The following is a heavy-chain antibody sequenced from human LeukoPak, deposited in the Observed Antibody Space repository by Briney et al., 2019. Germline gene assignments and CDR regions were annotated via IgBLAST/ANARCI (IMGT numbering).Heavy chain of an antibody. V-gene: IGHV3-7*01. D-gene: IGHD3-9*01. CDR3: EIRNDWS. CDR2: LKEDGSET. J-gene: IGHJ5*02. CDR1: GYIFDNYW. Sequence: GASLRLSCEGSGYIFDNYWMSWVRQAPGKGLEWVANLKEDGSETYYSPSLEGRSTMTRDKAKKTVYLQMSSLRVEDTAVYYCEIRNDWSWGQGILVTVSS.